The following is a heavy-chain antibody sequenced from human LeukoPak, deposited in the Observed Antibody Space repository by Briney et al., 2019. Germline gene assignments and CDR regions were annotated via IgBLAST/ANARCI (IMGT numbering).Heavy chain of an antibody. V-gene: IGHV1-18*01. D-gene: IGHD6-13*01. Sequence: ASVKVSCKASGYTFTSYGISWVRQAPGQGLEWMGWISAYNGNTNYAQKLQGRVTMTTDTSTSTAYMELRSLRSDDTAVYYCARGIATSRIAAAGDFDYWGQGALVTVSS. CDR3: ARGIATSRIAAAGDFDY. CDR2: ISAYNGNT. J-gene: IGHJ4*02. CDR1: GYTFTSYG.